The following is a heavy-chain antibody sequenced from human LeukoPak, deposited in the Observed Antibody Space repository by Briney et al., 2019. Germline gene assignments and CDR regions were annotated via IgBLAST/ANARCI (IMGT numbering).Heavy chain of an antibody. V-gene: IGHV3-11*01. CDR3: AREDIVVVVAATGAFDI. CDR2: ISSSGSTI. Sequence: GGSLRLSCAASGLTFSDYYMSWIRQAPGKGLEWVSYISSSGSTIYYADSVKGRFTISRDNAKNSLYLQMNSLRAEDTAVYYCAREDIVVVVAATGAFDIWGQRTMVTVSS. D-gene: IGHD2-15*01. J-gene: IGHJ3*02. CDR1: GLTFSDYY.